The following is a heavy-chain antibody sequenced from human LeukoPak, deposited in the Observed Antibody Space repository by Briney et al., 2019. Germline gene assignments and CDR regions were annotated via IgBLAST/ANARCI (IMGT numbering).Heavy chain of an antibody. CDR1: GGTFSSYA. CDR2: IIPIFGTA. J-gene: IGHJ4*02. V-gene: IGHV1-69*06. CDR3: ARAHTMFPQPFDY. Sequence: ASVKVSCKASGGTFSSYAISWVRQAPGQGLEWMGGIIPIFGTANYAQKFQGRVTITADKSTSTAYMELSRLRSEDTAVYYCARAHTMFPQPFDYWGQGTLVTVSS. D-gene: IGHD3-10*02.